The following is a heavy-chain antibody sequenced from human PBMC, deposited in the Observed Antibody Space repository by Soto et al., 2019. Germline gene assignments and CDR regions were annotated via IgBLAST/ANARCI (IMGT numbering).Heavy chain of an antibody. CDR2: IIPIFGTA. V-gene: IGHV1-69*12. D-gene: IGHD2-15*01. CDR1: GGTFSSYA. Sequence: QVQLVQSGAEVKKPGSSVKVSCKASGGTFSSYAISWVRQAPGQGLEWMGGIIPIFGTADYAQKFKGRVTITADESTSRAYMELSSLRSEDTAVYYCASVETQRYYYGMEVWGQGTTVTVSS. J-gene: IGHJ6*02. CDR3: ASVETQRYYYGMEV.